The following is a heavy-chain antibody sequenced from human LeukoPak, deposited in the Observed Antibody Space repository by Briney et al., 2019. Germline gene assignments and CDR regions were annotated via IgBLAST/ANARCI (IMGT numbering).Heavy chain of an antibody. CDR2: IIPIFGTA. CDR1: GGTFSSYA. V-gene: IGHV1-69*13. J-gene: IGHJ4*02. Sequence: GASVKVSCKASGGTFSSYAISWVRQAPGQGLEWMGGIIPIFGTANYAQKFQGRVTITADESTSTAYMALSSLRSEDTAVYYCARDSGEHYGDYKQSYWGQGTLVTVSS. CDR3: ARDSGEHYGDYKQSY. D-gene: IGHD4-17*01.